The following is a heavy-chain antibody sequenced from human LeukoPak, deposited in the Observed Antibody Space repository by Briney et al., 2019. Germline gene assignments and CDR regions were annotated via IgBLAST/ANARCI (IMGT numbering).Heavy chain of an antibody. CDR3: ARVEYYYDDRSGYSAPVLDF. CDR1: GGSISSSSYY. V-gene: IGHV4-39*01. Sequence: SETLSLTCTVSGGSISSSSYYWGWIRQPPGKGLEWIGSIYYSGSTYYNPSLKSRVTISVDTSKNQFSLKLSSVTAADTAVYYCARVEYYYDDRSGYSAPVLDFWGPGTMVTVSS. CDR2: IYYSGST. D-gene: IGHD3-22*01. J-gene: IGHJ3*01.